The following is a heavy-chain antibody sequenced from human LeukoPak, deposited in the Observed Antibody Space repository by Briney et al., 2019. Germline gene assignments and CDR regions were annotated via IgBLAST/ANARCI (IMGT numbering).Heavy chain of an antibody. CDR1: GFIFSSYS. V-gene: IGHV3-48*01. J-gene: IGHJ4*02. D-gene: IGHD6-13*01. CDR2: ISSSNHAI. CDR3: AKEVIAAGGNFEY. Sequence: GGSLILSCAASGFIFSSYSMSWVRQAPGKGLEWLSYISSSNHAIYYADSVKGRFTISRDNSKSTLYVQMNSLRAEDTAVYYCAKEVIAAGGNFEYWGQGTLVTVSS.